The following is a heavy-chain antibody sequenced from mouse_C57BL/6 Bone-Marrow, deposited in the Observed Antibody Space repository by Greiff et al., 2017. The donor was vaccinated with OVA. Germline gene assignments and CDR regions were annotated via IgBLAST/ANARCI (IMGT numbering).Heavy chain of an antibody. Sequence: DVKLVESGGGLVQPGGSLSLSCAASGFTFTDYYMSWVRQPPGKGLEWLGFIRNKANGYTKEYSASVKGRFTISRDNSQSILYLQMNALRAEDSATYYCARSPAYGSSYDYWGQGTTLTVSS. CDR3: ARSPAYGSSYDY. V-gene: IGHV7-3*01. CDR2: IRNKANGYTK. J-gene: IGHJ2*01. CDR1: GFTFTDYY. D-gene: IGHD1-1*01.